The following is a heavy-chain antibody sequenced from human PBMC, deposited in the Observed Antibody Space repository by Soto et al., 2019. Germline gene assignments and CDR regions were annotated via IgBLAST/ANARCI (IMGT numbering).Heavy chain of an antibody. Sequence: EVQLLESGGGLVQPGGSLRLSCAASGFTFSSYAMSWVRQAPGKGLEWVSAISGSGGSTYYADSVKGRFTISSDNSKNTLYLQMNSMRAEDTAVYFCAKDRLNWKYSDYWGQGTLVTVSS. D-gene: IGHD1-20*01. V-gene: IGHV3-23*01. CDR3: AKDRLNWKYSDY. CDR1: GFTFSSYA. CDR2: ISGSGGST. J-gene: IGHJ4*02.